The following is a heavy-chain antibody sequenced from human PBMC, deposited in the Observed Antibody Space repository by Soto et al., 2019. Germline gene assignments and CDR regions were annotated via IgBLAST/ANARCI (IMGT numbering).Heavy chain of an antibody. CDR2: IRNKANSYYT. CDR3: ARYSGSYARGLDY. CDR1: GFTFSNHY. J-gene: IGHJ4*02. Sequence: EVKLVESGGGLVQPGGSLRLSCAASGFTFSNHYMDWVRQAPGKGLEWVGRIRNKANSYYTEHAASVKGRFTISSDDSKNSLYLQLNSMKTEDTAVYYCARYSGSYARGLDYWGQGTLVTVSS. D-gene: IGHD1-26*01. V-gene: IGHV3-72*01.